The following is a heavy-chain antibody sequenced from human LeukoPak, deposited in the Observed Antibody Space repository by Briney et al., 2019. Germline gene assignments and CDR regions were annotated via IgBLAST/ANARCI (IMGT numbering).Heavy chain of an antibody. D-gene: IGHD3-3*01. CDR1: GYTFTSYG. Sequence: ASVKVSCKASGYTFTSYGISWVRQAPGQGLEWMGWISAYNGNTNYAQKLQGRVTMTTDTSTSTAYMELRSLRSDDTAVYYCATLFNFDFTGAFDIWGQGTLVTVSS. J-gene: IGHJ3*02. V-gene: IGHV1-18*01. CDR2: ISAYNGNT. CDR3: ATLFNFDFTGAFDI.